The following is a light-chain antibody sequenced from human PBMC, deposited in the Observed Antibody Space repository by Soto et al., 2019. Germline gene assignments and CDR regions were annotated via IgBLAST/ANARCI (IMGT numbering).Light chain of an antibody. Sequence: QSVLTQPASVSGSPGQSITISCTGASSDVGGYNYVSWYQHHPGNAPKLMIYDVSNRPSGVSNRFSGSKSGNTASLTISGLQAEDEAEYYCSSYTNNNTLVFGGGTQLTVL. V-gene: IGLV2-14*03. CDR1: SSDVGGYNY. J-gene: IGLJ2*01. CDR3: SSYTNNNTLV. CDR2: DVS.